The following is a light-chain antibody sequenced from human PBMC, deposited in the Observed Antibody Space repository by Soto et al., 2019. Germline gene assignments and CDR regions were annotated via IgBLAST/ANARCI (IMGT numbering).Light chain of an antibody. Sequence: QSVLTQPPSASGTPGQRVTISCSGSSPNIGTNYVYWYKQLPGTAPKLLIYCNDQRPSGVPDRLSGSKSGTSASLAISGLRSEDEADYYCATRDNSLSRGVFGGGTKLTVL. CDR2: CND. CDR1: SPNIGTNY. CDR3: ATRDNSLSRGV. V-gene: IGLV1-47*02. J-gene: IGLJ3*02.